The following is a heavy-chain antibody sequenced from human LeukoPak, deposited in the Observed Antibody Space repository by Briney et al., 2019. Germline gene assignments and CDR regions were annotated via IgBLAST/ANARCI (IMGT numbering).Heavy chain of an antibody. CDR1: GFTFSSYS. CDR3: ARDQVVTTVTTTFDY. V-gene: IGHV3-48*01. CDR2: ISSSSSTI. J-gene: IGHJ4*02. Sequence: GGSLRLSCAASGFTFSSYSMNWVRQAPGKGVEWVSYISSSSSTISYADSVKGRFTISRDNAKNSLYLQMNSLRAEDTAVYYCARDQVVTTVTTTFDYWGQGTLVTVSS. D-gene: IGHD4-11*01.